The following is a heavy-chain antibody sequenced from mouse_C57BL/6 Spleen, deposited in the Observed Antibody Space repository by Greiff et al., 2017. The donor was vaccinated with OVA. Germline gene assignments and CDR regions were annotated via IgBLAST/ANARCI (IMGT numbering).Heavy chain of an antibody. V-gene: IGHV1-59*01. CDR1: GYTFTSYW. CDR2: IDPSDSYT. CDR3: ARSDYSNPWFAY. Sequence: QVQLQQPGAELVRPGTSVKLSCKASGYTFTSYWMRWVKQRPGQGLEWIGVIDPSDSYTNYNQKFKGKATLTVDTSSSTAYMQLSSLTSEDSAVYYCARSDYSNPWFAYWGQGTLVTVSA. J-gene: IGHJ3*01. D-gene: IGHD2-5*01.